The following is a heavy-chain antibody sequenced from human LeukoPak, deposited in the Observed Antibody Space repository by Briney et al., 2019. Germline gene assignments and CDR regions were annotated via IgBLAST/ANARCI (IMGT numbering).Heavy chain of an antibody. D-gene: IGHD3-22*01. Sequence: SQTLSLTCTVSGGSISSGDYYWSWIRQPPGKGLEWIGYIYYSGSTYYNPSLKSRVTISVDTSKNQFSLKLSSVTAADTAVYYCARAEYYYDSSGYYGAFDIWGQGTMVTVSS. CDR1: GGSISSGDYY. V-gene: IGHV4-30-4*01. CDR3: ARAEYYYDSSGYYGAFDI. CDR2: IYYSGST. J-gene: IGHJ3*02.